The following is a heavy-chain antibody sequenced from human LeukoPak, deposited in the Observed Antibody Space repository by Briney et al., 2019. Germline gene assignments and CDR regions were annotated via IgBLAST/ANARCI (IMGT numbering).Heavy chain of an antibody. CDR3: AKDLVLGYCSSTSCHEADY. D-gene: IGHD2-2*01. J-gene: IGHJ4*02. Sequence: GGSLRLSCVASGFTFSSYAMSWVRQAPGKGLEWVSAISGSGGSTYYADSVKGRFTISRDNSKNTLYLQMNSLRAEDTAVYYCAKDLVLGYCSSTSCHEADYWGQGTLVTVSS. CDR2: ISGSGGST. V-gene: IGHV3-23*01. CDR1: GFTFSSYA.